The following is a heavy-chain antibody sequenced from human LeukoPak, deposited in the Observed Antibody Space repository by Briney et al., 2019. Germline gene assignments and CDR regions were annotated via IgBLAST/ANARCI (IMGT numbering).Heavy chain of an antibody. V-gene: IGHV3-30*02. Sequence: GGSLRLSCVASGFSFSTSGMHWVRQSPGKGLDWVAFIRNDGNKKNYADSVKGRFTISRDNSKNTLYLQMNSLRAEDTAVYYCARDAGYSSSSADYWGQGTLVTVSS. CDR3: ARDAGYSSSSADY. CDR1: GFSFSTSG. J-gene: IGHJ4*02. D-gene: IGHD6-6*01. CDR2: IRNDGNKK.